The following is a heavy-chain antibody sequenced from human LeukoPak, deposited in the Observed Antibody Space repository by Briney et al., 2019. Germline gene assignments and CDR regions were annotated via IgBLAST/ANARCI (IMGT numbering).Heavy chain of an antibody. J-gene: IGHJ5*02. CDR3: AREVHAGNWFDP. V-gene: IGHV3-64*01. Sequence: GGSLRLSCAASGFTFSTCAMHWVRQAPGKGLEYVAAISGNGDSTYYANSVKGRFTISRDNSKNTLYLQMGSLRPEDMAVYFCAREVHAGNWFDPWGQGTLVTVSS. D-gene: IGHD2-8*01. CDR1: GFTFSTCA. CDR2: ISGNGDST.